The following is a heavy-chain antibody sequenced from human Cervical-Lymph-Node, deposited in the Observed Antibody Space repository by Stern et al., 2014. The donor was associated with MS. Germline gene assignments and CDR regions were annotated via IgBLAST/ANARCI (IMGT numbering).Heavy chain of an antibody. V-gene: IGHV1-24*01. CDR1: GYTLTELS. J-gene: IGHJ6*02. CDR3: ATDRDDFRSGYSAPTKGYGLDV. Sequence: VQLVESGAEVTKPGASVKVSCKVSGYTLTELSMHWVRQAPGKGLEWMGGFDPEDGETIYAQKFQGRDTMTEDTSTDTAYMELSSLRSEDTAVYYCATDRDDFRSGYSAPTKGYGLDVWGQGTTVTVTS. D-gene: IGHD3-3*01. CDR2: FDPEDGET.